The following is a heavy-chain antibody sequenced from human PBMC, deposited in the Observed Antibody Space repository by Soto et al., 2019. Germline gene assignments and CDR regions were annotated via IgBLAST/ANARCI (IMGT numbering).Heavy chain of an antibody. CDR3: AKFFVAGTRGYFDS. CDR2: ISASGDNA. Sequence: PGGSLRLSCTASGFIFSSYAMSWVRQAPGKGLEWVSAISASGDNAYYADSVKGRFTISRDRSKSLYLQMKSLRAEDTAIYYCAKFFVAGTRGYFDSWGQGTLATVSS. D-gene: IGHD6-19*01. V-gene: IGHV3-23*01. J-gene: IGHJ4*02. CDR1: GFIFSSYA.